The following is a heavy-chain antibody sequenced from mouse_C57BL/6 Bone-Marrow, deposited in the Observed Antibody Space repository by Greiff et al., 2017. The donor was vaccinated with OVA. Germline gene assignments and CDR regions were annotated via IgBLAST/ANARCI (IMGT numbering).Heavy chain of an antibody. J-gene: IGHJ4*01. Sequence: QLPESGTELVKPGPSVKIFCKASGYSIPCYHLNWVEQSHGKNLEWVGVINPNFGTTSYNQKFKGKATLTVDQSSSTAYMQLNSLTSEDSAVYYCARHDYDGAMDYWGQGTSVTVSS. V-gene: IGHV1-39*01. CDR2: INPNFGTT. CDR3: ARHDYDGAMDY. D-gene: IGHD2-4*01. CDR1: GYSIPCYH.